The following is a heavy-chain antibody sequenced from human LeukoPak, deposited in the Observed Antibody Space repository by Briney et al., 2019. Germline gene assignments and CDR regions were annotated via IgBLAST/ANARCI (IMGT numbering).Heavy chain of an antibody. CDR1: GYTFTCYY. CDR2: INPNSGGT. Sequence: ASVTVSCKASGYTFTCYYMHWVRQAPGQGLEWMGWINPNSGGTNYAQKFQGRVTMTRDTSISTAYMELSRLRSDDTAVYYCATRIAVAGFDYWGQGTLVTVSS. D-gene: IGHD6-19*01. V-gene: IGHV1-2*02. CDR3: ATRIAVAGFDY. J-gene: IGHJ4*02.